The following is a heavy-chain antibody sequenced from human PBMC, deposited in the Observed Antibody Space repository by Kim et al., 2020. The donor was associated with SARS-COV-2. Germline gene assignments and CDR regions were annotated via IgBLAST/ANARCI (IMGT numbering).Heavy chain of an antibody. J-gene: IGHJ4*02. CDR3: TTDTSYLGQNVLLWFGGN. Sequence: GGSLRLSCAVSGFTFSNAWMSWVRQAPGKGLEWVGRIKSKTDGGTTDYAAPVKGRFTISRDDSKNTLYLQMNSLKTEDTAVYYCTTDTSYLGQNVLLWFGGNWGQGTLVTVSS. CDR1: GFTFSNAW. V-gene: IGHV3-15*01. CDR2: IKSKTDGGTT. D-gene: IGHD3-10*01.